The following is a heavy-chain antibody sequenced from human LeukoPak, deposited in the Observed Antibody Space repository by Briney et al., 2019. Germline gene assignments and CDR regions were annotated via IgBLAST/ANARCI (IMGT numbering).Heavy chain of an antibody. Sequence: PARSLRLAFAGAGFTFSNAWMDWVRQAPWKGLEWVGRIKSEPKGGKTENAAPVNGRFSISRDDSRNTVYLQINSLETEDTAVDYWSTGGYYFDYWGLGTLVTVSS. CDR1: GFTFSNAW. J-gene: IGHJ4*02. V-gene: IGHV3-15*01. CDR2: IKSEPKGGKT. CDR3: STGGYYFDY.